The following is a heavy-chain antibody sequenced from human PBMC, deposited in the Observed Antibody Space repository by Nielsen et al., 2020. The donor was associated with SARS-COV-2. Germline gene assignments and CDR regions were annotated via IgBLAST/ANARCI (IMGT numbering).Heavy chain of an antibody. V-gene: IGHV3-11*04. CDR2: ISSSGSTI. D-gene: IGHD6-13*01. CDR3: ARESIAAQDY. CDR1: GFTFSDYY. Sequence: GESLKISCAASGFTFSDYYMSWIRQAPGKGLEWASYISSSGSTIYYADSVKGRFTISRDNAKNSLYLQMNSLRAEDTAVYYCARESIAAQDYWGQGTLVTVSS. J-gene: IGHJ4*02.